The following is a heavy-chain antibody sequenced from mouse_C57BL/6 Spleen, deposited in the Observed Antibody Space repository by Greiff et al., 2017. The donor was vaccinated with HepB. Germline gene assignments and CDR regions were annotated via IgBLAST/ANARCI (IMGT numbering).Heavy chain of an antibody. CDR1: GFNIKDDY. CDR3: TTTAGVRWSAWFAY. J-gene: IGHJ3*01. CDR2: IDPENGDT. D-gene: IGHD2-3*01. Sequence: EVQLQQSGAELVRPGASVKLSCTASGFNIKDDYMHWVKQRPEQGLEWIGWIDPENGDTEYASKFQGKATITADTSSNTAYLQLSSLTSEDTAVYYCTTTAGVRWSAWFAYWGQGTLVTVSA. V-gene: IGHV14-4*01.